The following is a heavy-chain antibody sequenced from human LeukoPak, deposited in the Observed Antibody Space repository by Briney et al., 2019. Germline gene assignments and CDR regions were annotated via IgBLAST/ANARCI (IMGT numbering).Heavy chain of an antibody. J-gene: IGHJ5*02. D-gene: IGHD2-21*02. V-gene: IGHV1-69*01. CDR3: ARDLGGGDQWFDP. CDR1: GGTFSSYA. CDR2: IIPISGTA. Sequence: ASVKVSCKASGGTFSSYAISWVRQAPGQGLEWMGGIIPISGTANYAQKFQGRVTITADESTSTAYMELSSLRSEDTAVYYCARDLGGGDQWFDPWGQGTLVTVSS.